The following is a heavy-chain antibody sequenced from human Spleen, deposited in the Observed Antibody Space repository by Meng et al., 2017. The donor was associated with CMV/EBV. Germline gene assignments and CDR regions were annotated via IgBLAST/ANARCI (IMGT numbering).Heavy chain of an antibody. V-gene: IGHV3-23*01. J-gene: IGHJ6*02. Sequence: GGSLRLSCADSGFTFSNYSMKWVRQAPGKGLEWVSAISGSGGSTYYADSVKGRFTISRDNSKNTLYLQMNSLRAEDTAVYYCAKDWNDIPYYGMDVWGQGTTVTVSS. D-gene: IGHD1-1*01. CDR1: GFTFSNYS. CDR2: ISGSGGST. CDR3: AKDWNDIPYYGMDV.